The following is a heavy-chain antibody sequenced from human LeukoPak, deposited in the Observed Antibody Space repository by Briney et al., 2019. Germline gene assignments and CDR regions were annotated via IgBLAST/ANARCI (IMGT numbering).Heavy chain of an antibody. Sequence: KPSETLSLTCAVYGGSFSGYWWSWIRQPPGKGLEWIGEIIHSGSTNYNPSLKSRVAISVDTSRKQFSLNLKSVTAADTAVYYCARELVPIMITFGGVIVQYFDYWGPRTLVTVSS. CDR2: IIHSGST. V-gene: IGHV4-34*12. D-gene: IGHD3-16*02. CDR3: ARELVPIMITFGGVIVQYFDY. CDR1: GGSFSGYW. J-gene: IGHJ4*02.